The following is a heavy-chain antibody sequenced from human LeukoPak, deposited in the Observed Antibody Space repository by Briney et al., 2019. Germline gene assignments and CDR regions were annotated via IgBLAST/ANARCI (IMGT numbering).Heavy chain of an antibody. CDR3: ARDAGIVSGWFDP. Sequence: SVKVSCKASGGTYSSYAISWVRQAPGQGLEWMGGIIPIFGTANYAQKFQGRVTITADESTSTAYMELSSLRSEDTAVYYCARDAGIVSGWFDPWGQGTLVTVSS. CDR1: GGTYSSYA. V-gene: IGHV1-69*13. J-gene: IGHJ5*02. CDR2: IIPIFGTA. D-gene: IGHD5/OR15-5a*01.